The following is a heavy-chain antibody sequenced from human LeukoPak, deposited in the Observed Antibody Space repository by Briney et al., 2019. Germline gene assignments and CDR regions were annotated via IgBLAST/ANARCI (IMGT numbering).Heavy chain of an antibody. CDR2: VSGSDSYT. Sequence: PGGSLRLSCAASGFTFSNYAMNWVRQSPGKGLEWVSGVSGSDSYTYFADSVKGRFTISRDNSKNTLYLQMNSLRADDTAVYYCARDRAPFGFDYWGQGTLVTVSS. J-gene: IGHJ4*02. V-gene: IGHV3-23*01. D-gene: IGHD3-16*01. CDR1: GFTFSNYA. CDR3: ARDRAPFGFDY.